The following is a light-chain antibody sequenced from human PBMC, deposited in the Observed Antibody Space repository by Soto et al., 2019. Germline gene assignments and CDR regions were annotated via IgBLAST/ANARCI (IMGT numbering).Light chain of an antibody. J-gene: IGKJ4*01. Sequence: DIVMTQTPLSLSVTPGQPASISCKSSQSLLYSDGKTYLYWYRQKPGQPPHLLIYEASNRASGVPDRFSGSGSGTDFTLKISRVEAEDFGVYYCIQTLQTPLTFGGGTKVDIK. V-gene: IGKV2-28*01. CDR2: EAS. CDR3: IQTLQTPLT. CDR1: QSLLYSDGKTY.